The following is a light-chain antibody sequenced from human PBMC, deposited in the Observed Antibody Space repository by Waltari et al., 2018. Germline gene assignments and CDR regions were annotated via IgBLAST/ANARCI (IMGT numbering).Light chain of an antibody. J-gene: IGKJ4*01. Sequence: EIVLTQSPATLSLSPGERATLSCRASQSVSSDLAWFLQKPGQAPMLLIYDASDRATGIPARFSGSGSGTDFTLTISSLEPEDFAVYYCQQRSNWPFTFGGGTKVEIK. CDR3: QQRSNWPFT. CDR1: QSVSSD. V-gene: IGKV3-11*01. CDR2: DAS.